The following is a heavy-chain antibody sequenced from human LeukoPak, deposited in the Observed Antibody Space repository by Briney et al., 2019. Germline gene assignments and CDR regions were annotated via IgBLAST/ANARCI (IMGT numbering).Heavy chain of an antibody. J-gene: IGHJ5*01. Sequence: GGSLRLSCQASGFTFYMYAMSWVRQAPGKGLEWVASMCGTAGCTFYPDSVKGRFTISRDKSKNVLYLRMNSLTAEDTAIYYCAKDRPNFHENSGHYYRRDGDSWGQGTLVTVSS. CDR2: MCGTAGCT. D-gene: IGHD3-22*01. CDR1: GFTFYMYA. V-gene: IGHV3-23*01. CDR3: AKDRPNFHENSGHYYRRDGDS.